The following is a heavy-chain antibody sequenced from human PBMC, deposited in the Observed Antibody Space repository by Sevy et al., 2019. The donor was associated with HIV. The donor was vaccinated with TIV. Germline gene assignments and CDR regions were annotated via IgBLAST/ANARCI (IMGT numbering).Heavy chain of an antibody. CDR2: INPNSGGT. CDR1: GYTFIGYD. D-gene: IGHD3-9*01. Sequence: ASVKVSCKASGYTFIGYDMHWVRQAPGQGLEWMGWINPNSGGTNYAQKFQGRVTMTRDTSISTAYMELSRLRSDDTAVYYCASGRGDILSGNNWFDPWGQGTLVTVSS. J-gene: IGHJ5*02. V-gene: IGHV1-2*02. CDR3: ASGRGDILSGNNWFDP.